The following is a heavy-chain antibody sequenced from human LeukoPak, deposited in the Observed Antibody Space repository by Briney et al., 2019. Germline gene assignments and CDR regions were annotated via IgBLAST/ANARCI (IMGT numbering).Heavy chain of an antibody. Sequence: PSETLSLTCSVSGDSITSYYWSWIRQPPGRGLEWIDYVFHSGVTNYNPSLKSRVTLSLDTSKNQFSLKLKSVTAADTAVYFCATRADWFDPWGQGTLVTVSS. CDR1: GDSITSYY. V-gene: IGHV4-59*12. J-gene: IGHJ5*02. CDR2: VFHSGVT. CDR3: ATRADWFDP.